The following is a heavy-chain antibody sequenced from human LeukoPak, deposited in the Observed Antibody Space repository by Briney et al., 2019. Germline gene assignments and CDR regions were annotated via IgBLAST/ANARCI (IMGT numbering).Heavy chain of an antibody. CDR3: ARIFGGWYYFDY. CDR1: GFSLSTSGMR. Sequence: SGPTLVNPTQTLTLTCTFSGFSLSTSGMRVSWIRQPPGKALEWLARIDWDDDKFYSTSLKTRLTISKDTSKNQVVLTMTNMDPVDTATYYCARIFGGWYYFDYWGQGTLVTASS. CDR2: IDWDDDK. D-gene: IGHD6-19*01. V-gene: IGHV2-70*04. J-gene: IGHJ4*02.